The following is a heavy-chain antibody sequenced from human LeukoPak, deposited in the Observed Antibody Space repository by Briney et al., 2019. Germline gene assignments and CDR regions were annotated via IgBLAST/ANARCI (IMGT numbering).Heavy chain of an antibody. V-gene: IGHV3-74*01. CDR3: ASTSYYYDSSGLVDY. Sequence: GGSLRLSCAASGFTFSTYWMHWVRQAPGKGLVCVSRINSDGSSINYADSVKGRFTISRDNAKNMLYLQMNSLRAEDTAVYYCASTSYYYDSSGLVDYWGQGTLVTVSS. CDR2: INSDGSSI. CDR1: GFTFSTYW. J-gene: IGHJ4*02. D-gene: IGHD3-22*01.